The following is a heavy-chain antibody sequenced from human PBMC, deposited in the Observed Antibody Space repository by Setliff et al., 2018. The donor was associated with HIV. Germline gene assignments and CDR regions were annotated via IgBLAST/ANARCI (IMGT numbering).Heavy chain of an antibody. CDR3: ARGSPAYCTRIICRQPLGY. J-gene: IGHJ4*02. CDR2: FNPNNGGA. V-gene: IGHV1-2*02. CDR1: AYTFTDYY. Sequence: ASVKVSCKASAYTFTDYYIHWVRQAPGQGLEWMGWFNPNNGGANYARKFQGRVTMTRDTSISTAYMELSRLKSDDTAVYYCARGSPAYCTRIICRQPLGYWGQGTRVTVSS. D-gene: IGHD2-8*01.